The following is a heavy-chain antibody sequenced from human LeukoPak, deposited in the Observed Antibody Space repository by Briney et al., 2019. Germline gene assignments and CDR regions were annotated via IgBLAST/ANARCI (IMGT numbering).Heavy chain of an antibody. CDR2: IKQDGSEK. CDR3: ARTSGRSSWYPYYYYGMDV. V-gene: IGHV3-7*01. D-gene: IGHD6-13*01. Sequence: GGSLRLSCAASGFTFSSYWMSWVRQAPGKGLEWVANIKQDGSEKYYVDSVKGRFTISRDNAKNSLYLQMNSLRAEDTAVYYCARTSGRSSWYPYYYYGMDVWGQGTTVTVSS. CDR1: GFTFSSYW. J-gene: IGHJ6*02.